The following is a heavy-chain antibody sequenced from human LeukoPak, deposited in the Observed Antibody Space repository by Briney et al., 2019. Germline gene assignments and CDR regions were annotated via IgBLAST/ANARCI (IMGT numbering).Heavy chain of an antibody. J-gene: IGHJ3*02. CDR1: GYTFTAYY. D-gene: IGHD3-9*01. CDR2: ITPNSGGT. CDR3: ARAQSHVLRYFDWLGDAFDI. V-gene: IGHV1-2*04. Sequence: GASVKVSCKASGYTFTAYYMHWVRLAPGQGLEWMGWITPNSGGTKYAQRFQGWVTMTRDTSISTAYMELSRLRSDDTAVYYCARAQSHVLRYFDWLGDAFDIWGQGTMVTVSS.